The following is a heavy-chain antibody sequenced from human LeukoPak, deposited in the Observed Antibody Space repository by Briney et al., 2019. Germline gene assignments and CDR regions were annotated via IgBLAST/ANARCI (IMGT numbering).Heavy chain of an antibody. CDR2: IYYSGNT. V-gene: IGHV4-59*01. J-gene: IGHJ4*02. CDR1: GGSIGYYY. CDR3: AKGDTAIVSYSDY. Sequence: SETLSLTCTVSGGSIGYYYWSWIRQSPGKGLEWIGCIYYSGNTRYNPSLKSRVTISIDTSKNQFSLKLSSVTAADTAVYYCAKGDTAIVSYSDYWGQGSLVTVSS. D-gene: IGHD5-18*01.